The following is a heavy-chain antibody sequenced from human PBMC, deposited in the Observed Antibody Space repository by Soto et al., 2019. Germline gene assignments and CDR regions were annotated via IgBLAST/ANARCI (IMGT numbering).Heavy chain of an antibody. J-gene: IGHJ5*02. CDR1: GYIFTSYY. D-gene: IGHD3-10*01. CDR3: ARDRKVRGVISVGGRNWFDP. V-gene: IGHV1-46*01. Sequence: GASVKVSCKASGYIFTSYYIHWVRQAPGQGLEWMGWINPFDGSRMFAQSFQGRVTMTRDTSTSTVYMEVSRLRSDDTAVYYCARDRKVRGVISVGGRNWFDPWGQGTLVTVSS. CDR2: INPFDGSR.